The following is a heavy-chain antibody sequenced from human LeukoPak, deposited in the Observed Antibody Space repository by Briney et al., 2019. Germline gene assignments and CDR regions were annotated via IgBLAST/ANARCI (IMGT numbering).Heavy chain of an antibody. CDR1: GGTFSSYA. CDR3: AKPVGQLLTHGAFDI. J-gene: IGHJ3*02. D-gene: IGHD2-2*01. CDR2: IIPIFGTA. V-gene: IGHV1-69*13. Sequence: GASVKVSCKASGGTFSSYAISWVRQAPGQGLEWMGGIIPIFGTANYAQKFQGRVMITADESTSTAYMELSSLRSEDTAVYYCAKPVGQLLTHGAFDIWGQGTMVTVSS.